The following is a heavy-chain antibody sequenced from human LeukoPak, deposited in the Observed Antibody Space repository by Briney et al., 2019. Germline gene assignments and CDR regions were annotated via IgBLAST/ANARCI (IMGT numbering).Heavy chain of an antibody. CDR3: AKPNSSSWDWYFDL. Sequence: GGSLRLSCAASGFTLSSYAMSWVRQAPGKGLEWVSAISGSGGSTYYADSVKGRFTISRDNSKNTLYLQMNSLRAEDTAVYYCAKPNSSSWDWYFDLWGRGTLVTVSS. CDR2: ISGSGGST. J-gene: IGHJ2*01. V-gene: IGHV3-23*01. CDR1: GFTLSSYA. D-gene: IGHD6-13*01.